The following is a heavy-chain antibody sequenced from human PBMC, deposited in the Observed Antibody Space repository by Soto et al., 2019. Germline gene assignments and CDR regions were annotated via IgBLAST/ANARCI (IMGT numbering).Heavy chain of an antibody. CDR2: INGRGYSV. CDR3: AIDRAMMSYFDP. J-gene: IGHJ5*02. Sequence: GGSLRLSCAASGFTFRSYARSWVRQAPGKGMEWVSSINGRGYSVFYADSVKGRFAISRDNSKSTVYLEMNRLRVEDTALYFCAIDRAMMSYFDPWGQGTQVTVSS. V-gene: IGHV3-23*01. CDR1: GFTFRSYA. D-gene: IGHD3-22*01.